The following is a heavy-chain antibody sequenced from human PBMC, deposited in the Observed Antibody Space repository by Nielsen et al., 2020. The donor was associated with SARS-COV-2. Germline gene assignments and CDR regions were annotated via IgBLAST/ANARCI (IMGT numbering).Heavy chain of an antibody. CDR1: GFTFSSYA. CDR3: AREDVVVVPAAKGSYYYYGMDV. CDR2: ISYDGSNK. V-gene: IGHV3-30-3*01. J-gene: IGHJ6*02. Sequence: GESLKISCAASGFTFSSYAMHWVRQAPGKGLEWVAVISYDGSNKYYADSVKGRFTISRDNSKNALYLQMNSLRTEDTAVYYCAREDVVVVPAAKGSYYYYGMDVWGQGTTVTVSS. D-gene: IGHD2-2*01.